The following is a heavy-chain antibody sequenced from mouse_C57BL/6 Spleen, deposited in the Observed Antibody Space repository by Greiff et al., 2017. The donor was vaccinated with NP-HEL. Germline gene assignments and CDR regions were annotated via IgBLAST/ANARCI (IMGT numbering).Heavy chain of an antibody. CDR3: ARHSSGYEDY. Sequence: EVKLMESGGGLVQPGGSLSLSCAASGFTFTDYYMSWVRQPPGKALEWLGFIRNKANGYTTEYSASVKGRFTISRDNSQSILYLQMNALRAEDSATYYCARHSSGYEDYWGQGTTLTVSS. D-gene: IGHD3-2*02. CDR1: GFTFTDYY. V-gene: IGHV7-3*01. CDR2: IRNKANGYTT. J-gene: IGHJ2*01.